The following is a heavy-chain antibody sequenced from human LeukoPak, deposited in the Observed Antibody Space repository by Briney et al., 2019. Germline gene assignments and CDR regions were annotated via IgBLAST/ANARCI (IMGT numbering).Heavy chain of an antibody. Sequence: ASVKVSCKTSGYSFTNYGIAWVRQVPGQGLEWMGWISAYNGNTNYAQKLQGRVTMTTDTSTNTGYMELRSLRSDGTAVYYCARGVGATKGGFDPWGQGTLVTVSS. D-gene: IGHD1-26*01. V-gene: IGHV1-18*01. CDR1: GYSFTNYG. CDR3: ARGVGATKGGFDP. J-gene: IGHJ5*02. CDR2: ISAYNGNT.